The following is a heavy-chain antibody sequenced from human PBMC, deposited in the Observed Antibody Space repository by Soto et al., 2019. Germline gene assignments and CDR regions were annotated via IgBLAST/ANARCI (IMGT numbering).Heavy chain of an antibody. D-gene: IGHD1-1*01. Sequence: PETLARTCAVSGGFVCGGIRQSPDKGLEWIGYIYNSGRYNYNPSLESRLTISIDTSKNQFSLRLASVTAADTAVYYCARTLPNRQLFDSWSQGTLVTVSS. CDR1: GGFVCG. CDR2: IYNSGRY. V-gene: IGHV4-59*02. CDR3: ARTLPNRQLFDS. J-gene: IGHJ4*02.